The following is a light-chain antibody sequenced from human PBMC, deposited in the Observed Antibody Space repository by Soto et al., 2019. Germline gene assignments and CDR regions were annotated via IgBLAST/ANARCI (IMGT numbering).Light chain of an antibody. CDR1: SSDVGGYNF. Sequence: QSVLTQPPSASGSPGQSVTISCTGTSSDVGGYNFVSWYQHHPGKGPKLMIYEVSKRPSGVPDRFSGSKSGNTASLTVSGLQAEDDADYYCSSYAGSNILFGGGTKLTVL. V-gene: IGLV2-8*01. J-gene: IGLJ2*01. CDR2: EVS. CDR3: SSYAGSNIL.